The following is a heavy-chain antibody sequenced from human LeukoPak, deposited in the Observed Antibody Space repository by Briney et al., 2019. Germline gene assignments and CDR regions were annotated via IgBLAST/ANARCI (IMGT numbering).Heavy chain of an antibody. D-gene: IGHD2-21*01. CDR3: ARNIPDGYYYYMDV. J-gene: IGHJ6*03. Sequence: GGSLRLSCAASGFTFDGFGMSWVRHAPGKGLEWVSGINWNGGSTGYADSVKGRFTISRDNAKNSLYLQMNSLRAEDTALYYCARNIPDGYYYYMDVWGKGTTVTVSS. CDR1: GFTFDGFG. V-gene: IGHV3-20*04. CDR2: INWNGGST.